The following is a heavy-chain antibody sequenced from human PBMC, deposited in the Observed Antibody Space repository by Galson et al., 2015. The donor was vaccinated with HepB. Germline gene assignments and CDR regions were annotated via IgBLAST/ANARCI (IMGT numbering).Heavy chain of an antibody. CDR2: INAGSGDT. V-gene: IGHV1-3*01. CDR3: ARTFDTHYMDV. Sequence: SVKVSCKASGYPFSDYPTHWVRQAPGQRLEWMGWINAGSGDTKYSQQFQGRVTFTRDTSASTAYMELSSLRSEDTAVYYCARTFDTHYMDVWGKGTTVTVSS. J-gene: IGHJ6*03. CDR1: GYPFSDYP.